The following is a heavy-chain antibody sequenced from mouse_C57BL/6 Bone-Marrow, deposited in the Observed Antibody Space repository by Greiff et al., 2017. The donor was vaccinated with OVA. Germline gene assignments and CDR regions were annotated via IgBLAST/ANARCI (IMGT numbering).Heavy chain of an antibody. V-gene: IGHV1-76*01. D-gene: IGHD2-1*01. CDR1: GYTFTDYY. CDR2: IYPGSGNT. CDR3: ARTIYYGNRPYAMDY. J-gene: IGHJ4*01. Sequence: VQLQQSGAELVRPGASVKLSCKASGYTFTDYYINWVKQRPGQGLEWIARIYPGSGNTYYHEKFKGKATLTADQSSSTAYMQLSSLTSEDSAVYICARTIYYGNRPYAMDYWGQGTSVTVSS.